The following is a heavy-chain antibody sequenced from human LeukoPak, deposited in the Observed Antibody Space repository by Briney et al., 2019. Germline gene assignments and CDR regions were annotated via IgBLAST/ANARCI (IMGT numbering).Heavy chain of an antibody. V-gene: IGHV3-11*06. CDR2: ISPSSSDT. CDR3: AREFRVLPDI. CDR1: GFTFSDYY. D-gene: IGHD2-8*02. Sequence: GGSLRLSCAASGFTFSDYYMTWIRQAPGKGLEWVSYISPSSSDTDYADSVKGRFTISRDNAKNTLYLQMNSLRDEDTAVYYCAREFRVLPDIWGQGTMVTVSS. J-gene: IGHJ3*02.